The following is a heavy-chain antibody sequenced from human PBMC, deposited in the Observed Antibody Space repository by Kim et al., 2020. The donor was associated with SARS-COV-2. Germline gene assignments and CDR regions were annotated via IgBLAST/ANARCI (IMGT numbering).Heavy chain of an antibody. Sequence: GGSLRLSCVASGFTFSDNYMTWIRQAPGQGLEWLSDISSSGNTSYTDSVKGRFTISRDNAKKSLYLQMNSLRVEDTAVYYCARDKDGYNSFDCWGQGTRVIVSS. V-gene: IGHV3-11*06. CDR1: GFTFSDNY. J-gene: IGHJ4*02. D-gene: IGHD5-12*01. CDR2: ISSSGNT. CDR3: ARDKDGYNSFDC.